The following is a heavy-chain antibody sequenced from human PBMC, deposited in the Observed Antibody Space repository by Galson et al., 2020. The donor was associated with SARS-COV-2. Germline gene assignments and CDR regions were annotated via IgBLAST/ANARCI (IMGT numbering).Heavy chain of an antibody. Sequence: GGSLRLSCAASEFTFSGSVMHWVRQASGKGLEWVGLIRSKTNSYTTAYAASVKGRFTISRDDSKNTAYLQMNSLKTEDTAVYYCTRNVVGATIGGYFALWGRGTLVTVSA. CDR2: IRSKTNSYTT. D-gene: IGHD1-26*01. CDR1: EFTFSGSV. CDR3: TRNVVGATIGGYFAL. J-gene: IGHJ2*01. V-gene: IGHV3-73*01.